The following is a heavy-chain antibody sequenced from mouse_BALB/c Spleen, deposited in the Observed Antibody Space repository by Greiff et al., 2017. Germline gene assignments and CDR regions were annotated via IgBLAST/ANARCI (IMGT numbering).Heavy chain of an antibody. D-gene: IGHD2-2*01. CDR1: GYAFTNYL. CDR3: ARGGYDEFAY. J-gene: IGHJ3*01. Sequence: VKLMESGAELVRPGTSVKVSCKASGYAFTNYLIEWVKQRPGQGLEWIGVINPGSGGTNYNEKFKGKATLTADKSSSTAYMQLSSLTSDDSAVYFCARGGYDEFAYWGQGTLVTVSA. V-gene: IGHV1-54*01. CDR2: INPGSGGT.